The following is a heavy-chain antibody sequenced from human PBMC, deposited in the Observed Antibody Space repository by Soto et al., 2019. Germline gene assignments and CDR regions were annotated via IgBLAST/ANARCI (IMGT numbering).Heavy chain of an antibody. V-gene: IGHV3-33*01. CDR2: VWHDGRSK. J-gene: IGHJ4*02. Sequence: ESGGGVVQPGRSLRLSCAASGFTFSNYGMHWVRQAPGRGLEWVAVVWHDGRSKYYADSVKGRFTISRDNSKNTMYLQMNGLRAEDTAVYYCARDLSSSYWDYWGQGTLVTVSS. CDR1: GFTFSNYG. CDR3: ARDLSSSYWDY. D-gene: IGHD6-6*01.